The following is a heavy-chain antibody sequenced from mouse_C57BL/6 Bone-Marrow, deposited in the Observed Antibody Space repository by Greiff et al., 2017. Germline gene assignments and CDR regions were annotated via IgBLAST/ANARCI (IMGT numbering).Heavy chain of an antibody. CDR3: AREGHLRLRHAFDY. CDR2: ISYDGSN. D-gene: IGHD3-2*02. V-gene: IGHV3-6*01. CDR1: GYSITSGYY. Sequence: DVQLQESGPGLVKPSQSLSLTCSVTGYSITSGYYWNWIRQFPGNKLEWMGYISYDGSNNYNQSLKNRISITRDTSKNQIFLQLNTVTTEDTAAYYSAREGHLRLRHAFDYWGQGTSVTVSS. J-gene: IGHJ4*01.